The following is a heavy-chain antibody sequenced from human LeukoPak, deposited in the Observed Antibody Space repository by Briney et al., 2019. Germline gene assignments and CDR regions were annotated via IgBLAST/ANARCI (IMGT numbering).Heavy chain of an antibody. V-gene: IGHV4-30-4*01. Sequence: SETLSLTCTVSGGSISSGDYYWSWIRQPPGKGLEWIGYIYYSGSTNYNPSLKSRVTISVDTSKNQFSLKLGSVTAADTAVYYCASTTYYYDSSGFDYWGQGTLVTVSS. CDR3: ASTTYYYDSSGFDY. J-gene: IGHJ4*02. CDR2: IYYSGST. CDR1: GGSISSGDYY. D-gene: IGHD3-22*01.